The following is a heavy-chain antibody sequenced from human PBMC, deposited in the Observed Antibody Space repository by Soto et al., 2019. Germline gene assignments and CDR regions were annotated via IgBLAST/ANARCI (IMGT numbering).Heavy chain of an antibody. D-gene: IGHD6-19*01. CDR1: GGSISSTSYY. V-gene: IGHV4-39*01. CDR3: ARLVVAGTRSVY. J-gene: IGHJ4*02. Sequence: QLQLQGSGPGLVKPSETLSLTCTVSGGSISSTSYYWGWIRQPAGKRLEWIGSVYYSGNTYYNPSLKSRVTLSIDTSKNQFSLRLNSVTAADTALYYCARLVVAGTRSVYWGQGILVTVSS. CDR2: VYYSGNT.